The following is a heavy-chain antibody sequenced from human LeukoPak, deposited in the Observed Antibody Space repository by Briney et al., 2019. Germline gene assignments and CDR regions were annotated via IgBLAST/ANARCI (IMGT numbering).Heavy chain of an antibody. CDR3: ARHPLLRGYTYGYIDY. V-gene: IGHV5-51*01. Sequence: GESLKISCKGSGYSFTSYRIGWVRRMPGKGLEWMGIIYPGDSDTRYSPSFQGQVTISADKSISTAYLQWSSLKASDTAMYYCARHPLLRGYTYGYIDYWGQGTLVTVSS. J-gene: IGHJ4*02. CDR2: IYPGDSDT. CDR1: GYSFTSYR. D-gene: IGHD5-18*01.